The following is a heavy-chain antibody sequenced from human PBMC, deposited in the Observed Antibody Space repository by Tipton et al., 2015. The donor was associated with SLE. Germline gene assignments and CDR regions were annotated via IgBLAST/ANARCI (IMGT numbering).Heavy chain of an antibody. CDR1: GYTFTNHY. CDR3: ARPTKPNRPWNYFDY. J-gene: IGHJ4*02. Sequence: QLVQSGAEVKKPGASMNVSCKASGYTFTNHYIHWVRQAPGHRLEWMGVINPDDGYTRDAEKFRGRVTMTVDTSTSTVYMHLSGLTSGDTAVYYCARPTKPNRPWNYFDYWGQGALVTVSS. D-gene: IGHD6-6*01. CDR2: INPDDGYT. V-gene: IGHV1-46*01.